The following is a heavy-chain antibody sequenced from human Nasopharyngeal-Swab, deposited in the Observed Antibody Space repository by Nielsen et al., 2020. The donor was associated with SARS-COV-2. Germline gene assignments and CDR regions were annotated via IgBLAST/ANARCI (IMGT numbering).Heavy chain of an antibody. Sequence: GGSLRLSCSASGFIFKNYAMNWVRQAPGRGLEWVSAISGADDSTKYADSVKGRFTISRDNSKNTLDLQMNSLRAEDTAMYYCAKERDSGDDSGEYYHYYGMDVWGQGTSVTVS. D-gene: IGHD5-12*01. CDR2: ISGADDST. J-gene: IGHJ6*02. CDR3: AKERDSGDDSGEYYHYYGMDV. V-gene: IGHV3-23*01. CDR1: GFIFKNYA.